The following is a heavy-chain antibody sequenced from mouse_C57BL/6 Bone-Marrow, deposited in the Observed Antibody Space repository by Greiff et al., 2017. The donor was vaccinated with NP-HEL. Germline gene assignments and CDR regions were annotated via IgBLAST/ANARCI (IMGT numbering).Heavy chain of an antibody. CDR3: ASHYYGSDYYAMDY. J-gene: IGHJ4*01. V-gene: IGHV1-82*01. Sequence: VQLQQSGPELVKPGASVKISCKASGYAFSSSWMNWVKQRPGKGLEWIGRIYPGDGDTNYNGKFKGKATLTADKSSSTAYMQLSSLTSEDSAVYFCASHYYGSDYYAMDYWGQGTSVTVSS. CDR2: IYPGDGDT. D-gene: IGHD1-1*01. CDR1: GYAFSSSW.